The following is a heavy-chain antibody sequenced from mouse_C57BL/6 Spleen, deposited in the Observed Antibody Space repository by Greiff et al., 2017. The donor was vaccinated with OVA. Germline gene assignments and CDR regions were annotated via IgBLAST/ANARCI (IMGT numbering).Heavy chain of an antibody. Sequence: DVQLVESGGDLVKPGGSLKLSCAASGFTFSSYGMSWVRQTPDKRLEWVATISSGGSYTYYPDSVKGRFTISRDNAKNTLYLQMSSLKSEDTAMYYCARDDYDGYYYAMDYWGQGTSVTVSS. D-gene: IGHD2-4*01. CDR2: ISSGGSYT. V-gene: IGHV5-6*01. CDR3: ARDDYDGYYYAMDY. J-gene: IGHJ4*01. CDR1: GFTFSSYG.